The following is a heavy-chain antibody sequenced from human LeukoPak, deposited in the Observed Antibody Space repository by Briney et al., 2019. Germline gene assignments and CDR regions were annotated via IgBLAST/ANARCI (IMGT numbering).Heavy chain of an antibody. J-gene: IGHJ4*02. CDR3: AKGSYSYASVVYFDY. D-gene: IGHD5-18*01. V-gene: IGHV3-33*06. CDR1: GFTFSSYG. CDR2: IWYDGNNK. Sequence: GGSLRLSCAASGFTFSSYGMHWVRQAPGKGLEWVAVIWYDGNNKDYADSVKGRFSISRDTPKNTLYLQMNSLRAEDTAVYYCAKGSYSYASVVYFDYWGQGTLVTVSS.